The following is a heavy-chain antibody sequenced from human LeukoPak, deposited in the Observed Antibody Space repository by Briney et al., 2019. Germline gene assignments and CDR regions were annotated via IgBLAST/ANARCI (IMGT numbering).Heavy chain of an antibody. J-gene: IGHJ4*02. CDR1: GFTFSSAW. CDR2: ISSSSSTI. CDR3: ARSVPNFSWALDY. Sequence: AGGSLRLSCAASGFTFSSAWMNWVRQAPGKGLEWVSYISSSSSTIYYADSVKGRFTISRDNAKNSLYLQMNSLRAEDTAVYYCARSVPNFSWALDYWGQGTLVTVSS. D-gene: IGHD2-15*01. V-gene: IGHV3-48*04.